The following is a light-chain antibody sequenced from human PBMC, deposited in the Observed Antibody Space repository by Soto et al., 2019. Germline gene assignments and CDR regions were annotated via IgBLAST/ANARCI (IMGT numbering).Light chain of an antibody. CDR3: GTWDTSLTVVV. Sequence: QSVLTQPPSVSAAPGQKVTISCSGSNSNIGTNFVSWYQQVPGTAPKLLIYDNNKRHTEIPDRFSGSKSGTSATLGIAGLQTGDEADYYCGTWDTSLTVVVFGGGPKLTVL. CDR1: NSNIGTNF. V-gene: IGLV1-51*01. CDR2: DNN. J-gene: IGLJ2*01.